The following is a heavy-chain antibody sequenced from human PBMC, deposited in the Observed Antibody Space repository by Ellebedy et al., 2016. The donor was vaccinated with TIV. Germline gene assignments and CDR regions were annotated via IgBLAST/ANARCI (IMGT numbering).Heavy chain of an antibody. CDR3: ARRGSLGLGMDV. D-gene: IGHD3/OR15-3a*01. Sequence: MPSETLSLTCTVSGGSISSSSYYWGWIRQPPGKGLEWIGSIYYSGSTYYNPSLKSRVTISVDTSKNQFSLKLSSVTAADTAVYYCARRGSLGLGMDVWGQGTTVTVSS. CDR1: GGSISSSSYY. V-gene: IGHV4-39*01. J-gene: IGHJ6*02. CDR2: IYYSGST.